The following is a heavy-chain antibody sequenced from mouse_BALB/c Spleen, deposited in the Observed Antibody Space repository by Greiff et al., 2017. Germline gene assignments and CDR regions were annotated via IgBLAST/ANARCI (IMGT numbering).Heavy chain of an antibody. Sequence: VQLKESGPELVKPGASVKIPCKASGYTFTDYNMDWVKQSHGKSLEWIGDINPNNGGTIYNQKFKGKATLTVDKSSSTAYMELRSLTSEDTAVYYCARSYYGNPLFAYWGQGTLVTVSA. CDR3: ARSYYGNPLFAY. V-gene: IGHV1-18*01. D-gene: IGHD2-10*01. J-gene: IGHJ3*01. CDR1: GYTFTDYN. CDR2: INPNNGGT.